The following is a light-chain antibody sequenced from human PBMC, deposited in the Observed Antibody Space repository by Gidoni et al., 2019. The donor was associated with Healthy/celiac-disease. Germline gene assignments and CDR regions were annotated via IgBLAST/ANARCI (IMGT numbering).Light chain of an antibody. Sequence: IVLTHAPGTLSLPPVVRAALSCRASQSVSSSYLAWYQQKPGQAPRLLIYGASSRATGIPDRFSGSGSGTDFTLTISRLEPEDFAVYYCQQYGSSPYTFGQXTKLEIK. J-gene: IGKJ2*01. CDR3: QQYGSSPYT. V-gene: IGKV3-20*01. CDR2: GAS. CDR1: QSVSSSY.